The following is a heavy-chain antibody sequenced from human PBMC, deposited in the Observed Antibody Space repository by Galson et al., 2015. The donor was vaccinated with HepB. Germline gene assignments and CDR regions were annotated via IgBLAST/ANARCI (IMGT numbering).Heavy chain of an antibody. CDR1: GYTFTSYA. CDR3: ARSRGRWFGYNWFDP. J-gene: IGHJ5*02. CDR2: INAGNGNT. V-gene: IGHV1-3*01. D-gene: IGHD3-10*01. Sequence: SCKASGYTFTSYAMHWVRQAPGQRLEWMGWINAGNGNTKYSQKFQGRVTITRDTSASTAYMELSSLRSEDTAVYYCARSRGRWFGYNWFDPWGQGTLVTVSS.